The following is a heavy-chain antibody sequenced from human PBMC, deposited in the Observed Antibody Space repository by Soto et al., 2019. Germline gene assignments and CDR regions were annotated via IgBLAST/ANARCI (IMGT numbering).Heavy chain of an antibody. D-gene: IGHD5-12*01. CDR2: TYPSGST. J-gene: IGHJ4*02. CDR3: AREGGYDSPHGC. CDR1: GGFISNGDYH. Sequence: QVQLQESGPGLVKPSQTLSLICTVSGGFISNGDYHWSWIRQPPGKGLEWIGYTYPSGSTYYNASLRSRVTIAINASKNQFSLKLNSVTAADTAVYYCAREGGYDSPHGCWGQGTLVTVSS. V-gene: IGHV4-30-4*01.